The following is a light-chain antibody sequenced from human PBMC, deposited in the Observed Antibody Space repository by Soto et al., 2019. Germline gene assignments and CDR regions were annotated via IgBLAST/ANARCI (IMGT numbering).Light chain of an antibody. CDR3: EHSYRSLLT. V-gene: IGKV1-39*01. CDR1: QSLSSY. Sequence: DIQMTQSPSSLSASVGDRVTITCRASQSLSSYLNWYQPKPGKAPKLLIYAASRVQSGAPSRFSDRLSGTDFTLTISSLQPEDLAAYDCEHSYRSLLTFVGGTKVEIK. J-gene: IGKJ4*01. CDR2: AAS.